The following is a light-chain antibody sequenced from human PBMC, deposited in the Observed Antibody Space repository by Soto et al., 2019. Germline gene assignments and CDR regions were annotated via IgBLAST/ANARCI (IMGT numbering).Light chain of an antibody. CDR3: QQRSKWPIT. CDR2: DTS. J-gene: IGKJ5*01. V-gene: IGKV3-11*01. CDR1: QSVSSY. Sequence: EIVMTQSPATLSVSPGERATLSCRASQSVSSYLAWYQQKPGQAPRLLIYDTSNRATGIPSRFSGSASGTDFTLTISSLEPEDFAVYYCQQRSKWPITFGQGTRLEI.